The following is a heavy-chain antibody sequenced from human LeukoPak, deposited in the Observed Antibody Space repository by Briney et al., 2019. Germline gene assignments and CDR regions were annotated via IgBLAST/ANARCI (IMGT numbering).Heavy chain of an antibody. J-gene: IGHJ5*02. Sequence: GGSLRLSCEASGFIFSSYVMGWVRQAPGKGLEWVSSISVGGGDTFTADSVKGRFTITRENSKNTLYLQMNSLRAEDTAMYYCAREHIAGGGFDPWGQGTLVTVSS. D-gene: IGHD6-13*01. CDR2: ISVGGGDT. CDR1: GFIFSSYV. V-gene: IGHV3-23*01. CDR3: AREHIAGGGFDP.